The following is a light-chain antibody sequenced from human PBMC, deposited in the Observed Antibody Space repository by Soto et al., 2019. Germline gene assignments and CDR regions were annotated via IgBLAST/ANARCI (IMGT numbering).Light chain of an antibody. CDR2: GAS. J-gene: IGKJ1*01. V-gene: IGKV1-39*01. Sequence: IQMTQSPSSLSASLGDRVTITCRASENIIQYLNWYQQKPGKVPRLLVYGASRLETGVPSRFSASGFGTEFTLTIRGLQSEDFATYYCQQSYTTPWTFGQGTKV. CDR1: ENIIQY. CDR3: QQSYTTPWT.